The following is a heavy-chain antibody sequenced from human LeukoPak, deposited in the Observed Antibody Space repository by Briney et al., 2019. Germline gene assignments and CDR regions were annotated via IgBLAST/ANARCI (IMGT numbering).Heavy chain of an antibody. CDR2: IYYSGNT. CDR1: DDSISSSNYY. D-gene: IGHD5-18*01. CDR3: AGYGAFDI. J-gene: IGHJ3*02. V-gene: IGHV4-39*01. Sequence: KPSETLSLTCSVSDDSISSSNYYWGWIRQPPGKGLEWIGTIYYSGNTYYNPSLKSRVTISVDTSKNQFSLKLSSMTAADTAVYYCAGYGAFDIWGQGTMVTVSS.